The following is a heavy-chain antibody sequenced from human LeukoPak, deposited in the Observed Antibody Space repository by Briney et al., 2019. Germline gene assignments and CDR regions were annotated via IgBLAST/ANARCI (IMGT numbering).Heavy chain of an antibody. V-gene: IGHV1-46*01. J-gene: IGHJ4*02. D-gene: IGHD3-22*01. CDR1: GYTFTSYY. CDR2: INPSGGST. CDR3: AREGLYDSSGYYNDY. Sequence: ASVKVSCKASGYTFTSYYMHWVRQAPGQGLEWMGIINPSGGSTSYAQKFQGRVTMTRDMSTSTVYMELSSLRSEDTAVYYCAREGLYDSSGYYNDYWGQGTLVTVSS.